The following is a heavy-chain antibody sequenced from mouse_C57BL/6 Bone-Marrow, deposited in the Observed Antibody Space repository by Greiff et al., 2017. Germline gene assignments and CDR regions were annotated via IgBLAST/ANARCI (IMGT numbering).Heavy chain of an antibody. D-gene: IGHD2-1*01. V-gene: IGHV1-82*01. J-gene: IGHJ3*01. CDR1: GYAFSSSW. CDR2: IYPGDGDT. CDR3: ARRGYYGNYVFAY. Sequence: QVQLQQSGPELVKPGASVKISCKASGYAFSSSWMNWVKQRPGKGLEWIGRIYPGDGDTNYNGKFKGKATLTADKSSSTAYMQLSSLTSEDSAVYFCARRGYYGNYVFAYWGQGTLVTVSA.